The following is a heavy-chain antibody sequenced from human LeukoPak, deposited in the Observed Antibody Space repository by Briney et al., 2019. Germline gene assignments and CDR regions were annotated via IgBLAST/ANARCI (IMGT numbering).Heavy chain of an antibody. J-gene: IGHJ4*02. CDR2: INPSGGST. CDR1: GYTFTSYF. Sequence: ASVKVSCKASGYTFTSYFMHWVRQAPGQGLEWMGIINPSGGSTSYAQKFQGRVTMTRDTSTSTVYMELSGLRSEDTAVYYCARDWNGVVVAATGYFDYWGQGTLVTVSS. CDR3: ARDWNGVVVAATGYFDY. D-gene: IGHD2-15*01. V-gene: IGHV1-46*01.